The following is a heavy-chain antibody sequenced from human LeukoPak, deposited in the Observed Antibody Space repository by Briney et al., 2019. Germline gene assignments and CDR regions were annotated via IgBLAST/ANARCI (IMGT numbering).Heavy chain of an antibody. CDR2: ISGSGGST. V-gene: IGHV3-23*01. CDR3: AKGFWSYGPFDY. Sequence: QTGGSLRLSCAASGLTFSSYAMSWVRQAPGKGLEWVSAISGSGGSTYYADSVKGRFTISRDNSKNTLYLQMNSLRAEDTAVYYCAKGFWSYGPFDYWGQGTLVTVSS. D-gene: IGHD5-18*01. J-gene: IGHJ4*02. CDR1: GLTFSSYA.